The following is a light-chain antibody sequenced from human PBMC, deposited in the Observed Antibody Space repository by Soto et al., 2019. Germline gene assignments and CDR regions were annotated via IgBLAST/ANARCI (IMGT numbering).Light chain of an antibody. Sequence: EIVLTQSPATLSVSPGDSATLSCRASQSVSSYLAWYQQKPGQAPRLLIYGASTRATGVPTRFSGSRSGAEFTLTINSLQSEDFAVYYCQPYNNWPLTFGGGTKVDIK. CDR3: QPYNNWPLT. V-gene: IGKV3-15*01. J-gene: IGKJ4*01. CDR1: QSVSSY. CDR2: GAS.